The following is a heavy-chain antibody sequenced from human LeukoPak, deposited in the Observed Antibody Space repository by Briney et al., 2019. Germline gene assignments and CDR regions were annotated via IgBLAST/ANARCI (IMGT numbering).Heavy chain of an antibody. V-gene: IGHV5-51*01. J-gene: IGHJ4*02. D-gene: IGHD3-10*01. CDR3: ARRLLYGGDY. CDR2: IYPRDSRT. CDR1: GYSFSSYW. Sequence: GESLKISCKGSGYSFSSYWIAWVRQMPGKGLEWMGIIYPRDSRTTYSPSFQGQVTISVDKSTSTAYLQWSSLKASDTAMYYCARRLLYGGDYWGQGTLVTVSS.